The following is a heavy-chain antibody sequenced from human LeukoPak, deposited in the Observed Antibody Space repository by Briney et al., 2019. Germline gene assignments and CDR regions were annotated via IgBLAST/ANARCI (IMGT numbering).Heavy chain of an antibody. CDR2: INPNSGGT. Sequence: ASVKVSCKASRYTFTGYFMHWVRQAPGQGLEWMGWINPNSGGTNYAQKFQGRVTMTRDTSISTAYMELSRLRSDDTAVYYCARGAVVAATLIFDWGQGTLVTVSS. D-gene: IGHD2-15*01. V-gene: IGHV1-2*02. CDR3: ARGAVVAATLIFD. J-gene: IGHJ4*02. CDR1: RYTFTGYF.